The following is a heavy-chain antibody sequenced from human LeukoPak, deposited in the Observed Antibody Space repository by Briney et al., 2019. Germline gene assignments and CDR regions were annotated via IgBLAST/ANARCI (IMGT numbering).Heavy chain of an antibody. CDR3: ARLNYDILTGYWTFFDY. Sequence: NPSETLSLTCTVSGGSISSYYWSWIRQPPGKGLEWIGYIYYSRSTKYNPSLKSRVTMSVDTSKNQFSLRLSSVTAADTAVYYCARLNYDILTGYWTFFDYWGQGTLVTVSS. J-gene: IGHJ4*02. D-gene: IGHD3-9*01. CDR2: IYYSRST. CDR1: GGSISSYY. V-gene: IGHV4-59*08.